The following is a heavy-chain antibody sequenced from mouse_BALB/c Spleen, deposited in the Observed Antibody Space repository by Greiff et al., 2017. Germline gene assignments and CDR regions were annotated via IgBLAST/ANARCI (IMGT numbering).Heavy chain of an antibody. V-gene: IGHV5-6-3*01. Sequence: EVKVVESGGGLVQPGGSLKLSCAASGFTFSSYGMSWVRQTPDKRLELVATINSNGGSTYYPDSVKGRFTISRDNAKNTLYMQMSSLKSEDTAMYYVARDRDYDRRGFAYWGQGTLVTVSA. J-gene: IGHJ3*01. CDR1: GFTFSSYG. CDR2: INSNGGST. CDR3: ARDRDYDRRGFAY. D-gene: IGHD2-4*01.